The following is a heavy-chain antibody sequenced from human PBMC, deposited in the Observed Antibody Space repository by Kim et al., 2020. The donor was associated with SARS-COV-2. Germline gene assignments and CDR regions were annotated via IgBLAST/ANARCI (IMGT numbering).Heavy chain of an antibody. CDR2: VRGGGGST. Sequence: GGSLRLSCAASGLTFGSSAMSWVRQAPGKGPEWVALVRGGGGSTYYADSVKGRVAISRDNSKRTLYLQMNSLRAEDTALYYCARGEYHNCSFFGYWGQGTLVTVSS. CDR3: ARGEYHNCSFFGY. CDR1: GLTFGSSA. J-gene: IGHJ4*02. V-gene: IGHV3-23*01. D-gene: IGHD1-1*01.